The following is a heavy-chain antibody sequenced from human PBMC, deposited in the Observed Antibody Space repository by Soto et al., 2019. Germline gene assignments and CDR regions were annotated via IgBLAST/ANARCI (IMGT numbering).Heavy chain of an antibody. D-gene: IGHD2-15*01. J-gene: IGHJ3*02. CDR2: IYISGIT. CDR1: GGSISSSSYY. CDR3: ARESSSYCSGGSCYPKDAFDI. Sequence: SETLSLTCTVSGGSISSSSYYWGWIRQPPGKGLEWIGSIYISGITNYNPSLKSRVTMSVDTSKNQLSLNLSSVTAADTAVYYCARESSSYCSGGSCYPKDAFDIWGQGIMVTVSS. V-gene: IGHV4-39*07.